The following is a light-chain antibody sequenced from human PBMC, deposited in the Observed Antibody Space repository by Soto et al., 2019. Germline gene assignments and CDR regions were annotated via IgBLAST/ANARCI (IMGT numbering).Light chain of an antibody. CDR3: QQYGSSLWT. CDR2: GAS. CDR1: QSVSSSY. Sequence: IVMTQSLAPLSVSPGERATLSCRASQSVSSSYLAWYQQKPGQAPRLLIYGASSRATGIPDRFSGSGSGTDFTLTISRLEPEDFAVYYCQQYGSSLWTFGQGTKVDIK. J-gene: IGKJ1*01. V-gene: IGKV3-20*01.